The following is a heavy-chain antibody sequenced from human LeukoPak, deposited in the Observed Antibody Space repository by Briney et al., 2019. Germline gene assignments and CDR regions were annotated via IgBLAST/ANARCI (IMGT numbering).Heavy chain of an antibody. CDR2: INAGNGNT. D-gene: IGHD3-10*01. CDR1: GYTFTSYA. V-gene: IGHV1-3*01. J-gene: IGHJ3*02. CDR3: ARAWGYGSAYDAFDI. Sequence: ASVKVSCKASGYTFTSYAMHWVRQAPGQRLEWMGWINAGNGNTKYSQKFQGRVTITRDTSASTAYMELSSLRSEDTAVYYCARAWGYGSAYDAFDIWGQGTMVTVSS.